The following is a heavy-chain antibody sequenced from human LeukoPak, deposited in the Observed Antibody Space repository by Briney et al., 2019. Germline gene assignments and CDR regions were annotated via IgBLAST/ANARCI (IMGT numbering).Heavy chain of an antibody. CDR1: IFTFRSYH. V-gene: IGHV3-23*01. J-gene: IGHJ4*02. CDR3: ANPPTVPSFTF. Sequence: GVSLRLSCAASIFTFRSYHMRCVPRAPSRGHHSISSISGSGGRTYYADSVKGRFTISRDNSKNTLYLQMNSLRAEGTAIYYCANPPTVPSFTFWGQGTLLTVST. CDR2: ISGSGGRT. D-gene: IGHD2-2*01.